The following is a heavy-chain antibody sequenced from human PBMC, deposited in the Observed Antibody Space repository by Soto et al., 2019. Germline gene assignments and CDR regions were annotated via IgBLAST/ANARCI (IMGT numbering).Heavy chain of an antibody. Sequence: VQLVESGGGVVQPGRSLRLSCAASGFTFSDYAMHWVRQAPGKGLEWVAAVSHDGRNTRYADSVKGRFTISRDSSKNTVSLEMTSLRAEDTAVYYCAKGGRQWLVTSDFNYWGQGALVTVSS. CDR2: VSHDGRNT. J-gene: IGHJ4*02. CDR3: AKGGRQWLVTSDFNY. CDR1: GFTFSDYA. V-gene: IGHV3-30*18. D-gene: IGHD6-19*01.